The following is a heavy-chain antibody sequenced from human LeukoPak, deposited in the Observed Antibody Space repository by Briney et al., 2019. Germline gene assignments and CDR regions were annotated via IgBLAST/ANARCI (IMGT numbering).Heavy chain of an antibody. J-gene: IGHJ4*02. V-gene: IGHV1-2*02. CDR2: INPSGGST. CDR1: GYTFTSYY. CDR3: ARVGTHGGVDY. Sequence: ASVKVSCKASGYTFTSYYMHWVRQAPGQGLEWMGIINPSGGSTNYAQKFQGRVTMTRDTSISTAYMELSRLRSDDTAVYYCARVGTHGGVDYWGQGTLVTVSS. D-gene: IGHD1-14*01.